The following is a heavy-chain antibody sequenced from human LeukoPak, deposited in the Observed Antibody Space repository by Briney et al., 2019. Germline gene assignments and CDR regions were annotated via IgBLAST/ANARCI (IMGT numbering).Heavy chain of an antibody. CDR1: GYSFTSYW. CDR2: IYPGDSDT. D-gene: IGHD6-13*01. J-gene: IGHJ4*02. CDR3: ARRTYSSSWYGLGYYFDY. Sequence: GESLKISCKGSGYSFTSYWIGWVRQMPGKGLEWMGIIYPGDSDTRYSPSFQGQVTISADKSISTAYLQWSSLKASDTAMYYCARRTYSSSWYGLGYYFDYWGQGTLVTVSS. V-gene: IGHV5-51*01.